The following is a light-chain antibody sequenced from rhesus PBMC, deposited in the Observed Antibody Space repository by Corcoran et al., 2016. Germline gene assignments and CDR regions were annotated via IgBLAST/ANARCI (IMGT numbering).Light chain of an antibody. Sequence: DIQMTQSPSALSASVGDRVTISCRASQNIYTNLAWYQQKPGKAPKLLIYATSSLQTGILSRFSGSGSGTDFTLTVSILQPEDSASYYCQQYYHNPRTFGQGTKVEIK. CDR2: ATS. V-gene: IGKV1S12*01. CDR1: QNIYTN. J-gene: IGKJ1*01. CDR3: QQYYHNPRT.